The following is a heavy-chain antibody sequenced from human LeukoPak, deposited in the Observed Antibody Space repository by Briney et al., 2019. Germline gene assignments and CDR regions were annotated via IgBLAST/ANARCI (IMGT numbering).Heavy chain of an antibody. CDR1: GFTFSSYA. J-gene: IGHJ3*02. CDR3: TTVVEGYYYDSSGQRDHDAFDI. CDR2: IKSKTDGGTT. V-gene: IGHV3-15*01. D-gene: IGHD3-22*01. Sequence: PGGSLRLSCAASGFTFSSYAMSWVRQAPGKGLEWVGRIKSKTDGGTTDYAAPVKGRFTISRDDSKNTLYLQMNSLKTEDTAVYYCTTVVEGYYYDSSGQRDHDAFDIWGQGTMVTVSS.